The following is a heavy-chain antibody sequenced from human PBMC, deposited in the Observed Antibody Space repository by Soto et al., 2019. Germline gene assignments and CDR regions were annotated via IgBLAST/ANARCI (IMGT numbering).Heavy chain of an antibody. CDR2: ISRSGTTI. CDR1: GFTFSDYY. D-gene: IGHD4-17*01. CDR3: ARERAVTTTDAFDI. Sequence: PGGSLRLSCEASGFTFSDYYLSWIRQAPRKGLEWVSYISRSGTTIYYADSVKGRFTISRDNAKNSLYLQMNSLRAGDTAVYYCARERAVTTTDAFDIWGQGTMVTVSS. J-gene: IGHJ3*02. V-gene: IGHV3-11*01.